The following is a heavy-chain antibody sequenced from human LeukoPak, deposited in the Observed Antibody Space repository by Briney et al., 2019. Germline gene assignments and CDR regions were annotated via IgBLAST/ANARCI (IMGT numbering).Heavy chain of an antibody. Sequence: GGSLRLSCVASGFAFSSYAMNWVRQAPGKELEWVTMIWSDGGDKYYADSVKGRFTISRDNSKNTLYLQMNSLRAENTAVYYCAGEIAARPAFDIWGQGTMVTVSS. D-gene: IGHD6-6*01. J-gene: IGHJ3*02. CDR3: AGEIAARPAFDI. CDR1: GFAFSSYA. V-gene: IGHV3-33*08. CDR2: IWSDGGDK.